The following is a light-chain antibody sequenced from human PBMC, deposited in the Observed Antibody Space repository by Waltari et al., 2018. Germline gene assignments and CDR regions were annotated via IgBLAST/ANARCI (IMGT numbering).Light chain of an antibody. Sequence: QSVLTQPPSVSAAPGQKVTISCSGSSSNIGNNYVSWYQQLPGTAPKLLIYDNNDRPSGMPDRFSGSKSGTSATLGITGLQAGDEADYYCGTYDSSLSGNWVFGGGTKLTVL. V-gene: IGLV1-51*01. J-gene: IGLJ3*02. CDR1: SSNIGNNY. CDR2: DNN. CDR3: GTYDSSLSGNWV.